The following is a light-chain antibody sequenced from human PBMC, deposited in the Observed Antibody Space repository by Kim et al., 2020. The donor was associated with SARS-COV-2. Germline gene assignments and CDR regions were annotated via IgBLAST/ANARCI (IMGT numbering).Light chain of an antibody. CDR3: SSYAGSGTVV. CDR2: DVT. V-gene: IGLV2-23*02. J-gene: IGLJ2*01. CDR1: NSDVGNYNL. Sequence: QSALTQPTSVSGSPGQSITISCTGANSDVGNYNLVSWFQQHPGKAPKLIIYDVTERPSGISNHFSGSKSGNTASLTISGLQAEDEADYYCSSYAGSGTVVFGGGTQLTVL.